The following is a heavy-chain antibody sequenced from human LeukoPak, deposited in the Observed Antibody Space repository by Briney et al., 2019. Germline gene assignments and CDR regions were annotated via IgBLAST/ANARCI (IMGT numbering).Heavy chain of an antibody. D-gene: IGHD1-1*01. Sequence: KIGXSLQISCQGSGYSFTSYWIGWVRQMPGKGLEWMGIIYPGDSDTRYSPSFQGQVTISADKSISTAYLQWSSLKASDTAKYYCARHPLDPAGDYWGQGTLVTVSS. J-gene: IGHJ4*02. CDR2: IYPGDSDT. CDR3: ARHPLDPAGDY. CDR1: GYSFTSYW. V-gene: IGHV5-51*01.